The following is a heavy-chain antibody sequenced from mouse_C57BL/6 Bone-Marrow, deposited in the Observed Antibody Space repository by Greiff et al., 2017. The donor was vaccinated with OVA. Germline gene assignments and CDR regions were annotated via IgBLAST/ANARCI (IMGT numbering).Heavy chain of an antibody. Sequence: QVTLKVSGAELARPGASVKLSCKASGYTFTSYGISWVKQRTGQGLEWIGEIYPRSGNTYYNEKFKGKATLTADKSSSTAYMELRSLTSEDSAVYCCARRGYSNYGFAYWGQGTLVTVSA. CDR3: ARRGYSNYGFAY. CDR1: GYTFTSYG. J-gene: IGHJ3*01. CDR2: IYPRSGNT. D-gene: IGHD2-5*01. V-gene: IGHV1-81*01.